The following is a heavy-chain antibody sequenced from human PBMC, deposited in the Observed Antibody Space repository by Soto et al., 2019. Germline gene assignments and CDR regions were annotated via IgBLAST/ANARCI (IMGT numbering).Heavy chain of an antibody. Sequence: SETLSLTCTVSGGSISSYYWSWIRQPAGKGLEWIGRIYTSGSTNYNPSLKSRVTTSVDTSKNQFSLKLSAVTAADTAVYYCAREGPYSSRWSDDAFDIWGQGTMVTVSS. J-gene: IGHJ3*02. CDR1: GGSISSYY. V-gene: IGHV4-4*07. CDR3: AREGPYSSRWSDDAFDI. CDR2: IYTSGST. D-gene: IGHD6-13*01.